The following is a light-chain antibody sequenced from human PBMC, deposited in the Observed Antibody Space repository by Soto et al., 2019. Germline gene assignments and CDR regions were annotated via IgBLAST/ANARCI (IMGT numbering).Light chain of an antibody. CDR2: EVS. CDR3: SSYTTSSTVA. V-gene: IGLV2-14*01. J-gene: IGLJ2*01. Sequence: QSALTQSASVSGSPGQSITISCTGTSSDIGGYNYVSWYQHPPDKAPKLMIFEVSNRPSGVSNRFSGSKSGNTASLTISGLLTEDAADYYCSSYTTSSTVAFGGGTKLTVL. CDR1: SSDIGGYNY.